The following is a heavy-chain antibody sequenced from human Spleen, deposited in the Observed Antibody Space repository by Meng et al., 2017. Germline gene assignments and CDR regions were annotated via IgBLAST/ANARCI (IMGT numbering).Heavy chain of an antibody. CDR3: ARGSAGDYYFDS. CDR1: GDSISNYY. D-gene: IGHD4-17*01. V-gene: IGHV4-4*07. J-gene: IGHJ4*02. Sequence: LPESGPGLVKPSDTLSLTCSVSGDSISNYYWNWLRQPAGKRLEWIGRTYVGGSTDYNPSLRSRATVSVGTSKNQISLRLASVTAADTAVYFCARGSAGDYYFDSWGQGTLVTVSS. CDR2: TYVGGST.